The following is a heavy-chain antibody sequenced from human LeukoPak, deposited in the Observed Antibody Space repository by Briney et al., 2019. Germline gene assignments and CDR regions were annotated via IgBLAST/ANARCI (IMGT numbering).Heavy chain of an antibody. CDR1: GYTFTSYD. CDR3: ARESRVVAPTQGDDY. CDR2: MDPNNGNT. V-gene: IGHV1-8*01. D-gene: IGHD2-21*01. Sequence: GASVKVSCKASGYTFTSYDINWVRQASGQGLEWMGWMDPNNGNTGYAQKFQGRVTMTRNTSMNTAYMELSSLRSEDTAVYYCARESRVVAPTQGDDYWGQGTLVTVSS. J-gene: IGHJ4*02.